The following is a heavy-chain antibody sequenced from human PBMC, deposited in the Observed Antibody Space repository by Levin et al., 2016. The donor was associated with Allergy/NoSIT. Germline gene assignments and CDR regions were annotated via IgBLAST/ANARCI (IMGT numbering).Heavy chain of an antibody. CDR2: IYWTGDT. CDR3: AHSTTYCRSPTCFWYSFES. V-gene: IGHV2-5*01. Sequence: SGPTLVKPTQTLTLTCTFSGFSLRTTGMTVGWIRQPPGKALEWLALIYWTGDTRYSPSLGSRLAITQDTSKDQVVLTMTNMDPVDTATYYCAHSTTYCRSPTCFWYSFESWGQGTLVTVSS. D-gene: IGHD2-2*01. J-gene: IGHJ4*02. CDR1: GFSLRTTGMT.